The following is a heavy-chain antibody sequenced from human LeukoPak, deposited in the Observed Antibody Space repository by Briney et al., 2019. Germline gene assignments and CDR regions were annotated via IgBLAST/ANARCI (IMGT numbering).Heavy chain of an antibody. CDR3: ARTLLVRGVPFDY. CDR2: IYYSGST. Sequence: SETLSLTCTVSGGSISSYYWSWIRQPPGKGLEWIGYIYYSGSTNYNPSLKSRVTISVDTSKNQFSLKLSSVTAADTAVYYCARTLLVRGVPFDYWGQGTLVTVSS. V-gene: IGHV4-59*08. CDR1: GGSISSYY. D-gene: IGHD3-10*01. J-gene: IGHJ4*02.